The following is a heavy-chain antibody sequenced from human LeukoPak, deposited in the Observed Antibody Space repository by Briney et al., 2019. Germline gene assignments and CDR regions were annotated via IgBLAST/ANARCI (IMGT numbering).Heavy chain of an antibody. CDR1: ADSINSYY. Sequence: PSETLSLTCTVSADSINSYYWGWVRQPAGRGLEWIGRIYTTGRADYDPSLQSRVTMSVDTSQKQFSLKLRSVTAADTPFYFCARHGYTASHFFLDYWRKGTLVTVSS. D-gene: IGHD5-18*01. CDR3: ARHGYTASHFFLDY. J-gene: IGHJ4*02. CDR2: IYTTGRA. V-gene: IGHV4-4*07.